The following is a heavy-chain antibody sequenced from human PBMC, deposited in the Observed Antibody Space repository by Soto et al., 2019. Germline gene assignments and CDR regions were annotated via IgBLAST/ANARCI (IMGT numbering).Heavy chain of an antibody. CDR3: AKSLGLTDY. D-gene: IGHD3-16*01. CDR1: VFTFISYA. J-gene: IGHJ4*02. CDR2: ISGSGGST. V-gene: IGHV3-23*01. Sequence: GWSLRLSCASSVFTFISYAMSWVRQAPGKGLEWVSAISGSGGSTYYADSVKGRFTISRDNSKNTLYLQMNSLRAEDTAVYYCAKSLGLTDYWGQGTLVTVSS.